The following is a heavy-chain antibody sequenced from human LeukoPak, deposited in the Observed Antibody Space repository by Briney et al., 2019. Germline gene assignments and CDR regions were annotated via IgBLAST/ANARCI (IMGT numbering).Heavy chain of an antibody. CDR2: ISSNGGST. Sequence: GGSLRLSCAASGFTFSNHGMTWVRQAPGKGLEWVSGISSNGGSTYYADSVKGRFTISRDNSKNTLYLQMDSLRAEDTAVYYCARADLLLSAFDIWGQGTMVTVSS. CDR3: ARADLLLSAFDI. D-gene: IGHD2-15*01. CDR1: GFTFSNHG. V-gene: IGHV3-23*01. J-gene: IGHJ3*02.